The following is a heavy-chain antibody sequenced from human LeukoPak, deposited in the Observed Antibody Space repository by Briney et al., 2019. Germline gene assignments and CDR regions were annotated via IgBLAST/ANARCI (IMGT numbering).Heavy chain of an antibody. Sequence: TSETLSLTCAVPGGSISSSKWWSWVRQPPGKGLEWIGEIYHSGSTNYNPSLKSRVTISVDKSKNQFSLKLSSVTAADTAVYYCARAPNWKHFDYWGQGTLVTVSS. J-gene: IGHJ4*02. CDR3: ARAPNWKHFDY. D-gene: IGHD1-1*01. CDR1: GGSISSSKW. V-gene: IGHV4-4*02. CDR2: IYHSGST.